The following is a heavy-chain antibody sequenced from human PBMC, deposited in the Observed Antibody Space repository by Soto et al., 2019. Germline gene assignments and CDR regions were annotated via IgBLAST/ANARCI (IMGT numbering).Heavy chain of an antibody. D-gene: IGHD3-10*01. Sequence: QEQLVESGGGLVKPGGSLRLSCAASGFTFSDSYMSWVRQAPGKRLEWVAYISGSSGYTGYADSVKGRFTISRDNAKNPLYLQMNSLRAEDTAVYYCAKDRGGYGPPDVWGQGTTVTVSS. V-gene: IGHV3-11*06. CDR3: AKDRGGYGPPDV. CDR1: GFTFSDSY. J-gene: IGHJ6*02. CDR2: ISGSSGYT.